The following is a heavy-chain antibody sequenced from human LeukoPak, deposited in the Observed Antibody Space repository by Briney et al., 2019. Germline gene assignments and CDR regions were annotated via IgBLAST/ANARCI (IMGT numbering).Heavy chain of an antibody. CDR1: GGSFSGYY. CDR3: ARRYGSYPYYYYYYMDV. D-gene: IGHD1-26*01. V-gene: IGHV4-34*01. CDR2: INHSGST. J-gene: IGHJ6*03. Sequence: SETLSLTCAVYGGSFSGYYWSWIRQPPGKGLEWIGEINHSGSTNYNPSLKSRVTISVDTSKNQFSLKLSSVTAADTAVYYCARRYGSYPYYYYYYMDVWGKGTTVTVSS.